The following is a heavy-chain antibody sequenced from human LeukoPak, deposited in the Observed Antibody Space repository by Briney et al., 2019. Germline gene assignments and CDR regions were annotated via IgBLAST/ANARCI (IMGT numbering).Heavy chain of an antibody. CDR1: GASIGSSLYF. CDR3: ARGRNWNFQAYFDC. D-gene: IGHD1-1*01. Sequence: SETLSLTCTVSGASIGSSLYFWGWFRQPPGKGLEWIGSIYYRPTTYYNPSLKSRGTISLDTSNNQFSLKLTSVTAADTAFYYCARGRNWNFQAYFDCWGLGSLVSVSS. CDR2: IYYRPTT. V-gene: IGHV4-39*07. J-gene: IGHJ4*02.